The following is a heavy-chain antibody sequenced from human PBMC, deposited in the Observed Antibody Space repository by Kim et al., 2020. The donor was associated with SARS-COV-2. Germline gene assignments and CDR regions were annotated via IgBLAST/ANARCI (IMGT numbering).Heavy chain of an antibody. D-gene: IGHD6-6*01. V-gene: IGHV3-73*01. J-gene: IGHJ5*02. Sequence: YAESLKGTFTISRDDSKNTAYLQMNSLKTGDTAIYYCTRNSPRLFGFDPWGQGTLVTVSS. CDR3: TRNSPRLFGFDP.